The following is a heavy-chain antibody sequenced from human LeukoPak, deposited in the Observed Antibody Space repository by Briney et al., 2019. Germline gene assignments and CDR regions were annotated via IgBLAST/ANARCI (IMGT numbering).Heavy chain of an antibody. CDR1: GFTFSSYW. CDR3: ARLYYDSSGYYYYYYYYYMDV. Sequence: GGSLRLSCAASGFTFSSYWMSWVRQAPGKGLEWVANIKQDGSEKYYVDSVKGRFTISRDNAKNSLYLQMNSLRAEDTAVYYCARLYYDSSGYYYYYYYYYMDVWGKGTTVTVSS. J-gene: IGHJ6*03. D-gene: IGHD3-22*01. V-gene: IGHV3-7*01. CDR2: IKQDGSEK.